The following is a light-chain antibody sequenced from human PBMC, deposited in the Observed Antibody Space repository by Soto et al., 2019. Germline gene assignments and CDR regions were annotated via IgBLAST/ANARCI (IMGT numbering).Light chain of an antibody. CDR3: CSYAGSYPVV. CDR1: SRDIGGYNY. CDR2: DVT. Sequence: QSALTQPASVSGSPGQSITISCTGTSRDIGGYNYVSWYQQHPGKAPKLMIYDVTKRPSGVPDRFSGSKSGNTASLTISGLQAEDEADYYCCSYAGSYPVVFGGGTKVTVL. J-gene: IGLJ2*01. V-gene: IGLV2-11*01.